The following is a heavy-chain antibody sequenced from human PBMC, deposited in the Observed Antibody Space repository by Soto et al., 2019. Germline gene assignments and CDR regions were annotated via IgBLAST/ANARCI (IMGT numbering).Heavy chain of an antibody. J-gene: IGHJ4*02. CDR2: FIPVYRTL. Sequence: QVQLVQSGAEVKKPGSSVKVSCKASGGSFGNSAINWVRQTPGQGLEWLGGFIPVYRTLNYAQKFQGRVTITAYESTGTAYMTLSSVASDDTAVYYCATGVIWIGYFTVDSWGQGTRVTVSS. CDR3: ATGVIWIGYFTVDS. D-gene: IGHD3-3*01. V-gene: IGHV1-69*01. CDR1: GGSFGNSA.